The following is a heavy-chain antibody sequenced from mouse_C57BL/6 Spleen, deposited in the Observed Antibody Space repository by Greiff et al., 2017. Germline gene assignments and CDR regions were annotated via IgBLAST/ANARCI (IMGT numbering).Heavy chain of an antibody. V-gene: IGHV1-54*01. D-gene: IGHD2-1*01. CDR3: ARRGSYGNYCDY. Sequence: QVQLQQSGAELVRPGTSVKVSCKASGYAFTNYLIEWVKQRPGQGLEWIGVINPGSGGTNYNEKFKGKATLTADKSSSTAYLQLSSLASEDSAVYFCARRGSYGNYCDYWGQGTTLTVSS. CDR2: INPGSGGT. CDR1: GYAFTNYL. J-gene: IGHJ2*01.